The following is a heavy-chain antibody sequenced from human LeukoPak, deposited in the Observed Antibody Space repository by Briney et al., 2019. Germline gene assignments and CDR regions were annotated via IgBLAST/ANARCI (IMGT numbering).Heavy chain of an antibody. CDR3: AREGSIAAAGSALYGMDV. J-gene: IGHJ6*02. CDR1: GYTFTSYG. Sequence: ASVKVSCKASGYTFTSYGISWVRQAPGQGLEWIGWISAYNGNTNYAQKLQGRVTMTTDTSTSTAYMELRSLRSDDTAVYYCAREGSIAAAGSALYGMDVWGQGTTVTVSS. CDR2: ISAYNGNT. V-gene: IGHV1-18*01. D-gene: IGHD6-13*01.